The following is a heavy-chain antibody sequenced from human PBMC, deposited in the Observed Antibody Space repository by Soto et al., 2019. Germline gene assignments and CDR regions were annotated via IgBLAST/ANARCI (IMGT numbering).Heavy chain of an antibody. CDR3: AEAGVGYSSSSGYFYHGMDV. J-gene: IGHJ6*02. CDR2: INAGNGDT. Sequence: QVPLVQSGAEVKKPGASVKVSCKASGYTFTRFAIHWVRQAPGQRLEGMGWINAGNGDTRSSKNFQGRVTITRDTAAGTAYMELSSLRSEDTAVYYCAEAGVGYSSSSGYFYHGMDVWGQGITGTVSS. CDR1: GYTFTRFA. D-gene: IGHD6-6*01. V-gene: IGHV1-3*01.